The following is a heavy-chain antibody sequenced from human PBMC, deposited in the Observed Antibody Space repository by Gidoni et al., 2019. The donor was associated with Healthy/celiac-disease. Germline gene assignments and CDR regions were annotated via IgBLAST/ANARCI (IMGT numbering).Heavy chain of an antibody. Sequence: QVQLVESGGGVVQPGRSLRLSCAASGFTFSSYGMHWVRQAPGKGLEWVAVISYDGSNKYYADSVKGRFTISRDNSKNTLYLQMNSLRAEDTAVYYCAKAGVGYGDYFYGMDVWGQGTTVTVSS. CDR2: ISYDGSNK. CDR3: AKAGVGYGDYFYGMDV. D-gene: IGHD4-17*01. V-gene: IGHV3-30*18. CDR1: GFTFSSYG. J-gene: IGHJ6*02.